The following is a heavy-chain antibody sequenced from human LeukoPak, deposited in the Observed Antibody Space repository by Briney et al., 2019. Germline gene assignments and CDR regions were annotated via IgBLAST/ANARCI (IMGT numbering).Heavy chain of an antibody. J-gene: IGHJ4*02. V-gene: IGHV3-7*04. Sequence: PGGSLRLSCAASEFPFRSSWMSWVRQAPGKGLEWVANIKQDGSEKYYVDSVKGRFTISRDNAKNSLYLQMNSLRAEDTAVYYCARNYGGNSDSWGQGTLLTVSS. CDR1: EFPFRSSW. CDR2: IKQDGSEK. D-gene: IGHD4-23*01. CDR3: ARNYGGNSDS.